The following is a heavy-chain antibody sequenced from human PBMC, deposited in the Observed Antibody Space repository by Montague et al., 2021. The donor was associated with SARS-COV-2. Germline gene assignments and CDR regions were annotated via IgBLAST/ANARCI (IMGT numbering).Heavy chain of an antibody. CDR2: IYYAGNT. CDR3: ARVRYYGSGTSLGMDV. D-gene: IGHD3-10*01. CDR1: DGSISSPNW. J-gene: IGHJ6*02. V-gene: IGHV4-4*02. Sequence: SETLSLTCAVSDGSISSPNWWNWFRQPPGKGLEWIGEIYYAGNTNYNPSLKSRVTISVDTSKNQFSLKLSSVTAADTAVYYCARVRYYGSGTSLGMDVWGQGTTVTVSS.